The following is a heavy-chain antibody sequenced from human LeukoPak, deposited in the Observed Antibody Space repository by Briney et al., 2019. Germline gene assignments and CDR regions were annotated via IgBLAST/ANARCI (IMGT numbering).Heavy chain of an antibody. CDR1: GYTFNGYY. V-gene: IGHV1-2*02. CDR2: INPHSGGT. Sequence: ASVKVSCKASGYTFNGYYIQWVRQAPGQGLEWMGWINPHSGGTNYAREFQGRVTMTRDTSISTAYMELSSLRPDDTAVYSCARGVTARGFYYYMDIWGNGTTVTISS. CDR3: ARGVTARGFYYYMDI. D-gene: IGHD2-21*02. J-gene: IGHJ6*03.